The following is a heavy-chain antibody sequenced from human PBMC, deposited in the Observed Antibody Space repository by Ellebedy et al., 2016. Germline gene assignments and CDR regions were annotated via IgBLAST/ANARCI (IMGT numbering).Heavy chain of an antibody. D-gene: IGHD1-1*01. Sequence: SETLSLTCNVSGGSVSSDYWNWMRRPPGKGLEWIGYVFHTGTSNYNPSLRSRVSMSVDTSKRQFSLRVTSVTAADTAVYYCAKWNGDWYAFDVWGQGTMVTVSS. CDR2: VFHTGTS. V-gene: IGHV4-59*02. CDR1: GGSVSSDY. J-gene: IGHJ3*01. CDR3: AKWNGDWYAFDV.